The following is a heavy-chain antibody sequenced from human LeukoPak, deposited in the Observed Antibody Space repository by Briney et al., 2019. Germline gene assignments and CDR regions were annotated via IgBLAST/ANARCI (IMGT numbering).Heavy chain of an antibody. D-gene: IGHD2-15*01. CDR3: ARDPIFHRRGGSCYSNWFDP. J-gene: IGHJ5*02. V-gene: IGHV1-18*01. CDR2: ISAYNGNT. CDR1: GYTFTSYG. Sequence: GASVKVSCKASGYTFTSYGISWVRQAPGQGLEWMGWISAYNGNTNYAQKLQGRVTMTTDTSTSTAYMELRSLRSDDTAVYYCARDPIFHRRGGSCYSNWFDPWGQGTLVTVSS.